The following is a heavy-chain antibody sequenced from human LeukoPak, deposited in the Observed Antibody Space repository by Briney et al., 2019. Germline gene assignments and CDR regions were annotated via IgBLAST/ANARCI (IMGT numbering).Heavy chain of an antibody. CDR2: ISGSGATI. J-gene: IGHJ4*02. CDR3: ARRVQYYFDY. Sequence: GGSLRLSCAASGFTFSNYAMNWVRQAPGKGLEWVSAISGSGATIYYADSVQGRFTISRDNSKNSLYLQMNSLRAEDTALYYCARRVQYYFDYWGQGTLVTVSS. CDR1: GFTFSNYA. V-gene: IGHV3-23*01.